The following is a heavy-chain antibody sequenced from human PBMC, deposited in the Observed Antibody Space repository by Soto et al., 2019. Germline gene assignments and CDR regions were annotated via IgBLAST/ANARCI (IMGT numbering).Heavy chain of an antibody. CDR2: INPSGGST. D-gene: IGHD3-10*01. CDR1: GYTFTSYY. CDR3: ARDSEDYYGSGSPDY. J-gene: IGHJ4*02. V-gene: IGHV1-46*01. Sequence: ASVKVSCKASGYTFTSYYMHWVRQAPGQGLEWMGIINPSGGSTSYAQKFQGRVTMTRDTSTSTVYMELSSLRSEDTAVYYCARDSEDYYGSGSPDYAGQGTPVTVSS.